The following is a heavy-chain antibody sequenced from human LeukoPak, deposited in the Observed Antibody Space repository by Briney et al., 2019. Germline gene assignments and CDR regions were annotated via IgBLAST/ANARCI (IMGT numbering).Heavy chain of an antibody. J-gene: IGHJ4*02. CDR3: ARDSRIIAAIDY. Sequence: PSETLSLTCAVYGGSFSGYYWSWIRQPPGKGLEWIGEINHSGSTNYNPSLKSRVTISVDTSKNQFSLKLSSVTAADTAVYYCARDSRIIAAIDYWGQGTLVTVSS. CDR2: INHSGST. CDR1: GGSFSGYY. V-gene: IGHV4-34*01. D-gene: IGHD6-13*01.